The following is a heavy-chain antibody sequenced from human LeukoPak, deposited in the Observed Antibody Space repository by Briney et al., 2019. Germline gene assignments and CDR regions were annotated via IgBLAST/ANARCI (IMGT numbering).Heavy chain of an antibody. D-gene: IGHD5-18*01. CDR1: GFTFSRYS. J-gene: IGHJ4*02. CDR2: IKQDGSEK. CDR3: ARDFPDTAMVYFDY. Sequence: GGSLRLSCAASGFTFSRYSMNWVRQAPGKGLEWVANIKQDGSEKYYVDSVKGRFTISRDNAKNSLYLQMNSLRAEDTAVYYCARDFPDTAMVYFDYWGQGTLVTVSS. V-gene: IGHV3-7*01.